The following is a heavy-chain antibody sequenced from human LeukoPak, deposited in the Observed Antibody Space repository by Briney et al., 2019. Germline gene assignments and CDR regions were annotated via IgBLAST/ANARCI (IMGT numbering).Heavy chain of an antibody. CDR3: ARGGGDGTGYYDS. Sequence: GESLKISCKGSGTIFNNFWIGWVRQLPGKGLEWMGMIYVGDSDTRYSPSFQGQVTISADKSISTAYLQWSSLKASDTAMYYCARGGGDGTGYYDSWGQGTLVTVSS. D-gene: IGHD3-9*01. V-gene: IGHV5-51*01. CDR2: IYVGDSDT. CDR1: GTIFNNFW. J-gene: IGHJ5*01.